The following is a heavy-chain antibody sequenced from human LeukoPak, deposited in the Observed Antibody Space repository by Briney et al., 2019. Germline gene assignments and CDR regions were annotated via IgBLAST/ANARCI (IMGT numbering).Heavy chain of an antibody. D-gene: IGHD2-2*02. CDR3: ARDRGSEGSEYQLLYGGWDYYYMDV. CDR1: GYTFTGYY. J-gene: IGHJ6*03. V-gene: IGHV1-2*02. Sequence: GASVKVSCKASGYTFTGYYMHWVRQAPGQGLEWMGWINPNSGGTNYAQKFQGRVTMTRDTSISTAYMELSRLRSDDTAVYYCARDRGSEGSEYQLLYGGWDYYYMDVWGKGTKVTVSS. CDR2: INPNSGGT.